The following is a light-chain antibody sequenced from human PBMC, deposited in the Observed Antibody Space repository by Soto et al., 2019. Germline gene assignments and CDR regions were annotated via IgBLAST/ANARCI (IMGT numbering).Light chain of an antibody. CDR3: QQYNKWPPLT. V-gene: IGKV3-15*01. CDR1: QTVSSS. Sequence: EIVLPQSPGTLSLSPGETATLSCRASQTVSSSFLAWYQEKPGQAPRLLIYGASTRATSIPARFSGSGSGTEFTLTISSLQSDDFAVYYCQQYNKWPPLTFGGGTKVDIK. J-gene: IGKJ4*01. CDR2: GAS.